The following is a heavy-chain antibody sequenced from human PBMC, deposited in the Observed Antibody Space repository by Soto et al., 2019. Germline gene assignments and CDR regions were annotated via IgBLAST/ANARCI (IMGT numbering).Heavy chain of an antibody. CDR3: ARARQYYDCELDP. CDR1: GDSISRGAYY. D-gene: IGHD3-9*01. V-gene: IGHV4-31*03. Sequence: QVQLQESGPGLVKPSQTLSLTCTVSGDSISRGAYYWTWIRQHPGTGLEWIGYISNNGRTYYNPSLKSRLTISLDTSENQFSLELTSVTAADTAIYYCARARQYYDCELDPWGQGTLVTVSS. CDR2: ISNNGRT. J-gene: IGHJ5*02.